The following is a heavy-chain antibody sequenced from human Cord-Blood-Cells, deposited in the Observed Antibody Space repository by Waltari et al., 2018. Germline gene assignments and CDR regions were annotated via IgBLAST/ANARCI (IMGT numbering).Heavy chain of an antibody. J-gene: IGHJ6*02. V-gene: IGHV1-2*02. CDR3: AGPSGYDPYGMDV. CDR2: INPKSGGK. CDR1: GYTFTGYY. Sequence: QVQLVQSGAEVKKPGASVKVSCKASGYTFTGYYMHWVRQAPGQGLEWMGWINPKSGGKNYAQKFQGRVTMTRDTSISTAYMELSRLRSDDTAVYYCAGPSGYDPYGMDVWGQGTTVTVSS. D-gene: IGHD5-12*01.